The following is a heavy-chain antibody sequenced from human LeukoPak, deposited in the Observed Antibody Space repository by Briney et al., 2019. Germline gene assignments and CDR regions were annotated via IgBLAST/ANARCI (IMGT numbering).Heavy chain of an antibody. V-gene: IGHV4-34*01. CDR3: ARVSHGQWLRSRFYHYFDY. Sequence: PSETLSLTCAVYGGSFSGYYWSWIRQPPGKGLEWIGEINHSGSTNYNPSLKSRITISVDTSKNQFSLKLSSVTAADTAVYYCARVSHGQWLRSRFYHYFDYWGQGTLVTVSS. CDR1: GGSFSGYY. J-gene: IGHJ4*02. CDR2: INHSGST. D-gene: IGHD5-12*01.